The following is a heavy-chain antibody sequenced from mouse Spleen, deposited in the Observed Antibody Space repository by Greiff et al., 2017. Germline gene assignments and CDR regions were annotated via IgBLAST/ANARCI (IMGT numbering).Heavy chain of an antibody. CDR2: ISSGGGST. CDR3: ARHKEGDYAMDY. CDR1: GFAFSSYD. J-gene: IGHJ4*01. Sequence: EVMLVESGGGLVKPGGSLKLSCAASGFAFSSYDMSWVRQTPEKRLEWVAYISSGGGSTYYPDTVKGRFTISRDNAKNTLYLQMSSLKSEYTAMYYCARHKEGDYAMDYWGQGTSVTVSS. V-gene: IGHV5-12-1*01.